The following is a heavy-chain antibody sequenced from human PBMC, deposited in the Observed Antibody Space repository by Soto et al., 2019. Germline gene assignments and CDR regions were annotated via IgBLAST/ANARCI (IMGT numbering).Heavy chain of an antibody. CDR1: GFTFSNYG. Sequence: QVQLVESGGGVVQPGRSLRLSCAASGFTFSNYGMHWVRQGPGKGLEWVALIWYEGSNKYYADSVKGRFTISRDNSNNTLYLQMNSPRAEDTAVSFCARTAYYYDTSGYYFDYWGQGSMVTVSS. CDR2: IWYEGSNK. V-gene: IGHV3-33*01. J-gene: IGHJ4*02. D-gene: IGHD3-22*01. CDR3: ARTAYYYDTSGYYFDY.